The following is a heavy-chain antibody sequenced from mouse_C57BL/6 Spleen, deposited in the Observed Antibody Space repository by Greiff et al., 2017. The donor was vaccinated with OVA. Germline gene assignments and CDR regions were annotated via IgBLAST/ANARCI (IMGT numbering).Heavy chain of an antibody. Sequence: QVQLKESGAELARPGASVKLSCKASGYTFTSYGISWVKQRTGQGLEWIGEIYPRSGNTYYNEKFKGKATLTADKSSSTAYMELRSLTSEDSAVYFCAREKIYDGYYEGYWGQGTTLTVSS. CDR2: IYPRSGNT. CDR1: GYTFTSYG. CDR3: AREKIYDGYYEGY. V-gene: IGHV1-81*01. J-gene: IGHJ2*01. D-gene: IGHD2-3*01.